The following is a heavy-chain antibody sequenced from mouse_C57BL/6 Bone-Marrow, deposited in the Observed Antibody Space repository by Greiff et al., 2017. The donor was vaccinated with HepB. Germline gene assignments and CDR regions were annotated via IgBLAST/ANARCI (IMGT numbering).Heavy chain of an antibody. J-gene: IGHJ2*01. D-gene: IGHD1-1*01. CDR3: ARFPITTVVAEGYYFDY. CDR1: GYAFSSYW. V-gene: IGHV1-80*01. CDR2: IYPGDGDT. Sequence: QVQLQQSGAELVKPGASVKISCKASGYAFSSYWMNWVKQRPGKGLEWIGQIYPGDGDTNYNGKFKGKATLTADKSSSTAYMQHSSLTSEDSAVYFCARFPITTVVAEGYYFDYWGQGTTLTVSS.